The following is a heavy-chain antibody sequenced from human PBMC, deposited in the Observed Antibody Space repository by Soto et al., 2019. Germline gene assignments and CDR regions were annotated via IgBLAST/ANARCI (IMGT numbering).Heavy chain of an antibody. J-gene: IGHJ4*02. V-gene: IGHV1-58*02. Sequence: QMQLLQSGPEVKKPGTSVKVSCKASGFTFTSSAMQWVRQARGQRLEWIGWIVVGSGNTNYAQKFQERVTITRDMYTSAAYMDLSRLRSEDTAVYYCAAVPPSRSDYWGQGTLVTVSS. CDR1: GFTFTSSA. CDR2: IVVGSGNT. CDR3: AAVPPSRSDY.